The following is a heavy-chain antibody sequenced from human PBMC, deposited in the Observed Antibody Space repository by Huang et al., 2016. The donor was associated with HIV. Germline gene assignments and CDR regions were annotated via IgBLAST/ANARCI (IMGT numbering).Heavy chain of an antibody. CDR1: GGTFGSYD. CDR2: FIPYLCTV. D-gene: IGHD6-13*01. V-gene: IGHV1-69*13. CDR3: ARDLTGTRAAAAGIRGDAFDV. J-gene: IGHJ3*01. Sequence: QVQLVQSGAEVKKPGSSVKVSCKASGGTFGSYDISWVRQAPGQGLGWMGGFIPYLCTVNYAQKIQGRVRITADAATSTAYRELTSLRSEDTAVYYCARDLTGTRAAAAGIRGDAFDVWGQGTLVTVSS.